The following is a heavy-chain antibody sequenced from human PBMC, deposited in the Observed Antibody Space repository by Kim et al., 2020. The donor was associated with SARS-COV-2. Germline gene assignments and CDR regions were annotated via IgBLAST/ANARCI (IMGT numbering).Heavy chain of an antibody. J-gene: IGHJ4*02. V-gene: IGHV4-31*03. D-gene: IGHD6-6*01. CDR2: IHFSGST. Sequence: SETLSLTCNVSGDSISSGDDYWSWIRQHPGKGLEWIRYIHFSGSTYYNPSLKSRLTMSVDTSKNQFSLKLTSVTAADTAMYYCARADLSSSPSFAYWGQG. CDR3: ARADLSSSPSFAY. CDR1: GDSISSGDDY.